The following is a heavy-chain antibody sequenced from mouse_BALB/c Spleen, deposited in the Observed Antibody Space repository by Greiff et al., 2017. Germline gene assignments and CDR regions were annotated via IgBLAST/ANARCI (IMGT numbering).Heavy chain of an antibody. D-gene: IGHD2-10*01. CDR2: ILPGSGST. CDR1: GYTFSSYW. J-gene: IGHJ4*01. CDR3: ASYYGYYYAMDY. V-gene: IGHV1-9*01. Sequence: QVQLQQSGAELMKPGASVKISCKATGYTFSSYWIEWVKQSPGHGLEWIGEILPGSGSTYYNEKFKGKATFTADTSSNTAYMQLSSLTSEDSAVYYCASYYGYYYAMDYWGQGTSVTVSS.